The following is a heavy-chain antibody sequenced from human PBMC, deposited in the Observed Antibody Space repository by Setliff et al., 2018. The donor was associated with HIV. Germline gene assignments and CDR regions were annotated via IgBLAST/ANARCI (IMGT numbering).Heavy chain of an antibody. CDR1: GFTFSTFA. D-gene: IGHD6-19*01. CDR3: AKDGNVGSGWPYFDY. J-gene: IGHJ4*02. Sequence: GGSLRLSCVASGFTFSTFAMHWVRQAPGKGLEWVSVISYDGSRISYADSVKGRFTISRDDSKNTVFLQLNTLRPEDTAVYYCAKDGNVGSGWPYFDYWGQGTLVTVSS. V-gene: IGHV3-30*01. CDR2: ISYDGSRI.